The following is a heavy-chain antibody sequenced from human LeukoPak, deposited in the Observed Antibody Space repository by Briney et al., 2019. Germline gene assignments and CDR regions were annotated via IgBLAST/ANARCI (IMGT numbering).Heavy chain of an antibody. D-gene: IGHD6-19*01. CDR2: INPDRGGT. Sequence: ASVKVSCKASGYTFTGYYIHWVRQAPGQGLEWMGWINPDRGGTYYAQKFQGRVTMTRDTSISEAYMELSRLRSDDTAVYYCARDTSGWYNYWGQGTLVTVSS. CDR3: ARDTSGWYNY. J-gene: IGHJ4*02. V-gene: IGHV1-2*02. CDR1: GYTFTGYY.